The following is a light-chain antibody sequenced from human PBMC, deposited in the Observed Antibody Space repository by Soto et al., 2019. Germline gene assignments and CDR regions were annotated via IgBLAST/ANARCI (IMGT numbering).Light chain of an antibody. Sequence: DVVMTQTPLSLSVAPGQPASISCKSSQSLLHITGETFLFWYLQKTGQSPQILIYEVSTRASRVPDRFSGSGSGTDFTLEISRVETDDVCIYYCMQSTQLPPTFGQGTRLEIK. CDR3: MQSTQLPPT. V-gene: IGKV2D-29*02. J-gene: IGKJ5*01. CDR1: QSLLHITGETF. CDR2: EVS.